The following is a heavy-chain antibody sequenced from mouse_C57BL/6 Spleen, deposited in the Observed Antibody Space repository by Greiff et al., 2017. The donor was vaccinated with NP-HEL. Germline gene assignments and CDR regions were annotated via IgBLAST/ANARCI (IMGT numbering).Heavy chain of an antibody. CDR2: IHPNSGST. CDR1: GYTFTSYW. D-gene: IGHD2-4*01. CDR3: ARGAYDYDVRDAMDY. V-gene: IGHV1-64*01. J-gene: IGHJ4*01. Sequence: VKLQQPGAELVKPGASVKLSCKASGYTFTSYWMHWVKQRPGQGLEWIGMIHPNSGSTNYNEKFKSKATLTVDKSSSTAYMQLSSLTSEDSAVYYCARGAYDYDVRDAMDYWGQGTSVTVSS.